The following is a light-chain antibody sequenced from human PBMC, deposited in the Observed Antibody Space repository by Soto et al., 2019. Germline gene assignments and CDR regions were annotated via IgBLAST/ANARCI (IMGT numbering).Light chain of an antibody. V-gene: IGKV3-11*01. CDR3: QQRSNFIT. CDR1: QSVSSY. J-gene: IGKJ5*01. Sequence: EIVLTQSPATLSLSPGERATLSCRASQSVSSYLAWYQQKPGQAPRLLIYDASNRATGIPARFSGSWSGTDFTLTISSLEPEDFAVYYCQQRSNFITFGQGTRLEIK. CDR2: DAS.